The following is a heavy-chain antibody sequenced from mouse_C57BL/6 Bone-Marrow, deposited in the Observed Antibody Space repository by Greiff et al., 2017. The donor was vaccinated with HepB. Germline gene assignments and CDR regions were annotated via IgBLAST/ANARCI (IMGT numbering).Heavy chain of an antibody. V-gene: IGHV14-4*01. CDR3: TTGTGPYYFDY. D-gene: IGHD4-1*01. J-gene: IGHJ2*01. CDR2: IDPENGDT. CDR1: GFNIKDDY. Sequence: EVQLQQSGAELVRPGASVKLSCTASGFNIKDDYMHWVKQRPEQGLEWIGWIDPENGDTEYASKFQGKATITADTSSNTAYLQLSSLTSEDTAVYYCTTGTGPYYFDYWGQGITLTVSS.